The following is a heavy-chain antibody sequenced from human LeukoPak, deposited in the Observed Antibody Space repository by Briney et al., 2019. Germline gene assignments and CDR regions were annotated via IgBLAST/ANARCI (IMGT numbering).Heavy chain of an antibody. CDR2: ISAYNGNT. CDR1: GYTFTSYG. Sequence: ASVKVSCKASGYTFTSYGTSWVRQAPGQGLEWMGWISAYNGNTNYAQKLQGRVTMTTDTSTGTAYMELRSLRSDDTAVYYCARGVVRISRPDYVLYSSYFDYWGQGTLVTVSS. CDR3: ARGVVRISRPDYVLYSSYFDY. V-gene: IGHV1-18*01. D-gene: IGHD3-16*01. J-gene: IGHJ4*02.